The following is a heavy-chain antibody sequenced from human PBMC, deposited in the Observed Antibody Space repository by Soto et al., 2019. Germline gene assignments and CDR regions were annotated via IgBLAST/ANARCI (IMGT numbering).Heavy chain of an antibody. V-gene: IGHV3-30-3*01. CDR2: ISDDGSNK. CDR1: GFTFSNYA. Sequence: QVQLVESGGGVVQPGRSLRLSCAASGFTFSNYALHWVRQAPGKGLEWVAVISDDGSNKYYADSVKGRFTISRDNSKNTLYLQMNSLRAEDTAVYYCARDRLASSLSYFAYWGQGTPVTVSS. CDR3: ARDRLASSLSYFAY. J-gene: IGHJ4*02. D-gene: IGHD6-6*01.